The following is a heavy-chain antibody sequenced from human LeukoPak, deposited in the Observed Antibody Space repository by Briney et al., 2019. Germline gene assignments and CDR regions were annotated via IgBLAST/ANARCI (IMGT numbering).Heavy chain of an antibody. V-gene: IGHV4-61*02. CDR2: IYTSGST. J-gene: IGHJ6*03. Sequence: SETLSLTCTVSGGSISSGSYYWSWIRQPAGKGLEWIGRIYTSGSTNYNPSLKSRVSISVDTSKNQFSLKLSSVTAADTAVYFCARRLYGSRNYYYYYYMDVWGKGTTVTVS. CDR1: GGSISSGSYY. CDR3: ARRLYGSRNYYYYYYMDV. D-gene: IGHD2-8*01.